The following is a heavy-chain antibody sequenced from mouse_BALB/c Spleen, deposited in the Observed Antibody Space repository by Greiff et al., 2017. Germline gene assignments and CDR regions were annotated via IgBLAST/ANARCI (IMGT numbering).Heavy chain of an antibody. CDR3: ASQRFLAY. Sequence: EVQLVESGGGLVQPGGSLKLSCAASGFTFSSYTMSWVRQTPEKRLEWVAYISNGGGSTYYPDTVKGRFTISRDNAKNTLYLQMISLKSEDTAMYYCASQRFLAYWGQGTLVTVSA. CDR1: GFTFSSYT. J-gene: IGHJ3*01. D-gene: IGHD1-1*01. V-gene: IGHV5-12-2*01. CDR2: ISNGGGST.